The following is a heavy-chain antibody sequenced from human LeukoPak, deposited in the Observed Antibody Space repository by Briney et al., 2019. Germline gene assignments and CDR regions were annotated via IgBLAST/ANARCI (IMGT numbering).Heavy chain of an antibody. Sequence: GASVKVSCKASGGTFSSYAISWVRQAPGQGLEWMGRIIPILGIANYAQKFQGRVTITADKSTSTAYMELSSLRSEDTAVYYCARGDWELAEVRWGQGTLVTVSS. D-gene: IGHD1-26*01. CDR3: ARGDWELAEVR. CDR2: IIPILGIA. CDR1: GGTFSSYA. J-gene: IGHJ4*02. V-gene: IGHV1-69*04.